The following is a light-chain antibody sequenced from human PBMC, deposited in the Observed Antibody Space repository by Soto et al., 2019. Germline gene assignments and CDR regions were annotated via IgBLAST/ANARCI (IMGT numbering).Light chain of an antibody. V-gene: IGKV3-20*01. CDR1: QSVPDNY. J-gene: IGKJ3*01. CDR3: QHYGDSPPFT. CDR2: GAS. Sequence: EIVFTQSPGTLSLSPGERAILSCRASQSVPDNYLAWYQQRPGQAPKLLIYGASNRVTGIPHRFSGSGSGTDFTLTVSSLDSEDFAVYYCQHYGDSPPFTFGPGTKVDIK.